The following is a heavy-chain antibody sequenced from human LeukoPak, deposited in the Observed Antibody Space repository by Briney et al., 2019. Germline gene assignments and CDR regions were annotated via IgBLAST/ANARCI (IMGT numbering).Heavy chain of an antibody. Sequence: GGSLRLSCAASEFTFSNHAMSWVRQAPGKGLEWVSAIVGSGGRAYYTDSVKGRFTVSRDNSKNTLFLQMNSLRAEDTAVYYCARESASSWTGNWFDPWGQGTQVTVSS. J-gene: IGHJ5*02. CDR3: ARESASSWTGNWFDP. CDR2: IVGSGGRA. V-gene: IGHV3-23*01. D-gene: IGHD6-13*01. CDR1: EFTFSNHA.